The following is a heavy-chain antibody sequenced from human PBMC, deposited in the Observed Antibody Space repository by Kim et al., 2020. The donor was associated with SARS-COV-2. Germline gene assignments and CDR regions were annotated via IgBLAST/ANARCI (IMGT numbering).Heavy chain of an antibody. CDR2: INPSGGST. J-gene: IGHJ6*02. V-gene: IGHV1-46*01. CDR1: GYTFTSYY. Sequence: ASVKVSCKASGYTFTSYYMHWVRQAPGQGLEWMGIINPSGGSTSYAQKFQGRVTMTRDTSTSTVYMELSSLRSEDTAVYYCARVVCSSTSCSRGGRYYYYGMDVWGQGTTVTVSS. CDR3: ARVVCSSTSCSRGGRYYYYGMDV. D-gene: IGHD2-2*01.